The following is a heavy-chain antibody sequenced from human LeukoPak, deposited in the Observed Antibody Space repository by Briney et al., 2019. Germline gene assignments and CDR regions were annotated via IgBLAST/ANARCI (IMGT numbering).Heavy chain of an antibody. Sequence: PSETLSLTCTVSGGSISGYYWSWIRQPPGKVLEWIAYIYYSGTSNYNPSLKSRATISLDTSKNQFSLRMSSVTAADTAVYYCARSYSNTGYYYYGMDVWGQGTPVTVSS. CDR2: IYYSGTS. J-gene: IGHJ6*02. D-gene: IGHD3-9*01. CDR1: GGSISGYY. CDR3: ARSYSNTGYYYYGMDV. V-gene: IGHV4-59*01.